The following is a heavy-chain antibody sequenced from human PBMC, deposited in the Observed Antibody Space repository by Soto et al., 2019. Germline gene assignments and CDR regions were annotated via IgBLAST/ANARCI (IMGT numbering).Heavy chain of an antibody. D-gene: IGHD3-22*01. J-gene: IGHJ3*02. CDR2: ISGSGGST. V-gene: IGHV3-23*01. CDR1: GFTFSSYA. Sequence: GGSLRLSCAASGFTFSSYAMSWVRQAPGKGLEWVSAISGSGGSTYYADSVKGRFTISRDNSKNTLYLQMNSLRAEDTAVYYCARFQYDSGGYPTRPHAFDIWGQGTMVTVSS. CDR3: ARFQYDSGGYPTRPHAFDI.